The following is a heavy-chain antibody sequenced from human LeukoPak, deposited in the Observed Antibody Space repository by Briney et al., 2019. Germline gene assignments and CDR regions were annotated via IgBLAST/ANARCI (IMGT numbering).Heavy chain of an antibody. D-gene: IGHD3-22*01. J-gene: IGHJ4*02. CDR1: GFTFSNYA. Sequence: GGSLRLSCVASGFTFSNYAMHWVRQAPGKGLEWVAVISYDGSNQYYVDSVKGRFTISRDNSKNTLYLQMNSLRAEDTAVYYCAKAGRYYDSSLFDYWGQGTLVTVSS. CDR2: ISYDGSNQ. V-gene: IGHV3-30-3*01. CDR3: AKAGRYYDSSLFDY.